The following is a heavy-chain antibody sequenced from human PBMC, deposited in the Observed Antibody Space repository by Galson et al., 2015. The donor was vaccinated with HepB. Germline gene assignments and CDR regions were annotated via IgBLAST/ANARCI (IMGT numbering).Heavy chain of an antibody. D-gene: IGHD6-19*01. CDR2: IKGDGSRI. J-gene: IGHJ4*02. V-gene: IGHV3-74*01. CDR3: VRDSSGLDF. Sequence: SLRLSCATSGFIFRKYWMHWVRHVPGKGLVWVSRIKGDGSRISYADSVKGRFTISRDNAKNMLYLQMNSLRAEDTAVYYCVRDSSGLDFWGQGALVTVSS. CDR1: GFIFRKYW.